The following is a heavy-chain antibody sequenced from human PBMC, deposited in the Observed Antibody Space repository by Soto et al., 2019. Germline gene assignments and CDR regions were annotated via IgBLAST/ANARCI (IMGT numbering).Heavy chain of an antibody. V-gene: IGHV4-34*01. CDR2: INHSGST. CDR1: GGSFSGYY. CDR3: AKRRPYYYYGMDV. J-gene: IGHJ6*02. Sequence: QVQLQQWGPGLLKPSETLSLTCAVYGGSFSGYYWGWIRQPPGKGLEWIGEINHSGSTNYNPSLKSRVTISVDTSKNQFSLKLSSVTAADTAVYYCAKRRPYYYYGMDVWGQGTTVTVSS.